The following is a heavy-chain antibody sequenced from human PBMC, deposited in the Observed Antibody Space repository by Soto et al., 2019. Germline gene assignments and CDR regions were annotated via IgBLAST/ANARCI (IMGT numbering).Heavy chain of an antibody. Sequence: PSETLSLTGAVHNGSLNGYDCSWIRQPPWKGLEWIGEINHSGSTHFHPSLKSRVTMSIDTSKNQVSLTLNSVTAADTAVYFCARRVGYTYGFSVYLGQGTLVTFSS. D-gene: IGHD5-18*01. J-gene: IGHJ4*02. CDR2: INHSGST. CDR3: ARRVGYTYGFSVY. CDR1: NGSLNGYD. V-gene: IGHV4-34*01.